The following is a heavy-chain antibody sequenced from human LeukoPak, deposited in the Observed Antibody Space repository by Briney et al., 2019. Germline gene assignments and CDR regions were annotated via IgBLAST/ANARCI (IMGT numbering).Heavy chain of an antibody. Sequence: ASVKVSCKASGYSFSSYGISWVRQAPGPGLEWMGWISAYNGNTKYAQMLQGRVTMTTDTSTSTAYMEVRSLRSDDTAMYYCARDVGDIVTIPAAISVPWGQGTLVTVSS. D-gene: IGHD2-2*01. CDR3: ARDVGDIVTIPAAISVP. J-gene: IGHJ5*02. CDR1: GYSFSSYG. V-gene: IGHV1-18*01. CDR2: ISAYNGNT.